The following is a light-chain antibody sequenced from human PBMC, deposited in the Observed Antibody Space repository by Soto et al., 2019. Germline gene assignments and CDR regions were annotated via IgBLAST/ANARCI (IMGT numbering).Light chain of an antibody. Sequence: QSVLTQPASVSGSPGQSITISCTGTSSDVGGYDVVSWYQQHPGRAPKLMIYEVSQRPSGVSNRFSGSKSGNTASLTISGLQAEDEAHYFCCSFAGSTTFWVFGGGTKLTVL. J-gene: IGLJ3*02. CDR3: CSFAGSTTFWV. CDR1: SSDVGGYDV. CDR2: EVS. V-gene: IGLV2-23*02.